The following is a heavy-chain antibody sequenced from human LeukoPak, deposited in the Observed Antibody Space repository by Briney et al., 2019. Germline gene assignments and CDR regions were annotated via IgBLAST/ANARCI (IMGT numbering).Heavy chain of an antibody. Sequence: SETLSLTCTVSGGSISSYYWSWIRQPPGKGLEWIGYIYYSGSTNYNPSLKSRVTISVDTSKNQFSLKLSSVTAADTAVYYCAMGGYYYDSSAPSRFDYWGQGTLVTVSS. CDR3: AMGGYYYDSSAPSRFDY. D-gene: IGHD3-22*01. V-gene: IGHV4-59*01. CDR1: GGSISSYY. J-gene: IGHJ4*02. CDR2: IYYSGST.